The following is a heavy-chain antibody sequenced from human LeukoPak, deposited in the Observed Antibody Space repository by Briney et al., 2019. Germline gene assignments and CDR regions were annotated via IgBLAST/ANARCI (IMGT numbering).Heavy chain of an antibody. CDR2: IYYSGST. D-gene: IGHD2-15*01. Sequence: SETLSLTCTVSGGSISSSSYYWGWIRQPPGKGLEWIGSIYYSGSTYYNPSLKSRVTISVDTSKNQFSLKLSSVTAADTAVYYCASEDVVVAACFDYWGQGTLVTVSS. CDR3: ASEDVVVAACFDY. CDR1: GGSISSSSYY. J-gene: IGHJ4*02. V-gene: IGHV4-39*01.